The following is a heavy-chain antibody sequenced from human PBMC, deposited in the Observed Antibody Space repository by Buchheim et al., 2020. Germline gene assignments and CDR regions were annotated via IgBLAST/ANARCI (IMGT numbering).Heavy chain of an antibody. J-gene: IGHJ6*03. CDR3: ARGYCSTTSCYTREESMDV. Sequence: QVQLVESGGGVVQPGRSLRLSCAASGFTFSSYGMHWVRQAPGKGLEWVAVISYDGSNKYYSDSVKGRFTISRDNSKNTLYLQMNSLRAEDTAVYYCARGYCSTTSCYTREESMDVWGKGTT. V-gene: IGHV3-30*03. D-gene: IGHD2-2*02. CDR1: GFTFSSYG. CDR2: ISYDGSNK.